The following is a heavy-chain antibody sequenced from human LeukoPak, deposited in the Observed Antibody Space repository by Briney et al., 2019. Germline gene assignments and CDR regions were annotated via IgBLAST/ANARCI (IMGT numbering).Heavy chain of an antibody. D-gene: IGHD3-22*01. Sequence: GRSLTLSCPASGFTFDDYAMHWVRQAPGNGMEWVSGLNWNSGGIVYADSVKGRFTISRDNAKGSLYLQMNSLRAEDTAVYYCARDSGYYDSSGLWAYYFDCWGQGTLVTVSS. CDR2: LNWNSGGI. V-gene: IGHV3-9*01. CDR3: ARDSGYYDSSGLWAYYFDC. CDR1: GFTFDDYA. J-gene: IGHJ4*02.